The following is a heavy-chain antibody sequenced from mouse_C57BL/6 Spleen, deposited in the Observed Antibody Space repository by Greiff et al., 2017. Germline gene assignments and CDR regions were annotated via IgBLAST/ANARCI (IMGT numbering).Heavy chain of an antibody. D-gene: IGHD2-4*01. J-gene: IGHJ1*03. CDR3: ARDHDYGVYWYFDV. V-gene: IGHV5-4*01. CDR1: GFTFSSYA. Sequence: EVMLVESGGGLVKPGGSLKLSCAASGFTFSSYAMSWVRQTPEKRLEWVATISDGGSYTYYPDNVKGRFTISRDNAKNNLYLQMSHLKSEDTAMYYCARDHDYGVYWYFDVWGTGTTVTVSS. CDR2: ISDGGSYT.